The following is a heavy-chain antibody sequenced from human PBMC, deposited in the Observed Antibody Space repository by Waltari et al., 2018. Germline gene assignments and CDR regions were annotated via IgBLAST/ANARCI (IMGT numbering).Heavy chain of an antibody. CDR2: IRSKAYGGTT. V-gene: IGHV3-49*04. Sequence: EVQLVESGGGLVQPGRSLRLSCTASGFTFGDYAMSWVRQAPGKGLEWVGFIRSKAYGGTTEYAASVKGRFTISRDDSKSIAYLQMNSLKTEDTAVYYCTGGWFDPWGQGTLVTVSS. CDR1: GFTFGDYA. J-gene: IGHJ5*02. CDR3: TGGWFDP.